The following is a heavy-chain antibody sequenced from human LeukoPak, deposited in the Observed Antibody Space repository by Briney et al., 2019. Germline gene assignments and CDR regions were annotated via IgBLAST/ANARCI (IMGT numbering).Heavy chain of an antibody. CDR1: GYTFTGYY. Sequence: ASVKVSCKASGYTFTGYYMHWVRQAPGQGLEWMGWINPNSGGTNYAQKFQGRVTMTRDTSISTAYMELSRLRSDDTAVYYCAGDLDIVVVPAAMRGVNWFDPWGQGTLVTVSS. J-gene: IGHJ5*02. D-gene: IGHD2-2*03. CDR3: AGDLDIVVVPAAMRGVNWFDP. V-gene: IGHV1-2*02. CDR2: INPNSGGT.